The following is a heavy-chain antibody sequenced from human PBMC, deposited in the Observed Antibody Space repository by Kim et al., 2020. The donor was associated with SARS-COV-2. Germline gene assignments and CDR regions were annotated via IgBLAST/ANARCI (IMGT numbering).Heavy chain of an antibody. Sequence: GGSLRLSCAASGFTFSSYGMHWVRQAPGKGLEWVAVISYDGSNKYYADSVKGRFTISRDNSKNTLYLQMNSLRAEDTAVYYCAKAIAAADHYYYYGMDVWGQGTTVTVSS. D-gene: IGHD6-13*01. CDR3: AKAIAAADHYYYYGMDV. J-gene: IGHJ6*02. CDR2: ISYDGSNK. V-gene: IGHV3-30*18. CDR1: GFTFSSYG.